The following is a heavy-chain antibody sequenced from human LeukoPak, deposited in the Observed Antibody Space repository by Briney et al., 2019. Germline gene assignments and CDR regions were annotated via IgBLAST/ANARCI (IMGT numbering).Heavy chain of an antibody. CDR3: AKSHLGVPHDY. V-gene: IGHV4-39*01. D-gene: IGHD3-3*01. Sequence: PSETLSLTCTVSGGSTSSVAYYWGWIRQPPGKGMEWIATIHNTGSTYYNPSLKSRITISIDASRNQISLELNSVTAADTAIYYCAKSHLGVPHDYWGQGTLVTVSS. J-gene: IGHJ4*02. CDR2: IHNTGST. CDR1: GGSTSSVAYY.